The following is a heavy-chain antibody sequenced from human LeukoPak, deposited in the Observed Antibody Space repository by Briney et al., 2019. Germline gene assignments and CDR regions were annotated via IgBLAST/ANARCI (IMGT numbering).Heavy chain of an antibody. CDR1: GDSVSSNSAA. CDR3: ARESLVVKGILNWFDP. Sequence: SQTLSLTCAISGDSVSSNSAAWNWIRQSPSRGLEWLGRTYYRSKWYNDYAVSVKGRVTINPDTSKNQFSLQLNSVTPEDTAVYYCARESLVVKGILNWFDPWGQGTLVTVSS. D-gene: IGHD3-9*01. CDR2: TYYRSKWYN. V-gene: IGHV6-1*01. J-gene: IGHJ5*02.